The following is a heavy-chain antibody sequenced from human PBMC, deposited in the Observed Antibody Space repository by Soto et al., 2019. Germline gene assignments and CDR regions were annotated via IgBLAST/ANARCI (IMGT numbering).Heavy chain of an antibody. CDR1: GGSISSYY. V-gene: IGHV4-59*01. D-gene: IGHD1-26*01. Sequence: QVQLQESGPGLVKPSETLSLTCTVSGGSISSYYWSWIRQPPGKGLEWIGYIYYSGSTNYNPSLKRRVTISVDTSKNQFSLKLSSVTAADTAVYYCARGGSGSYSDFDYWGQGTLVTVSS. CDR3: ARGGSGSYSDFDY. CDR2: IYYSGST. J-gene: IGHJ4*02.